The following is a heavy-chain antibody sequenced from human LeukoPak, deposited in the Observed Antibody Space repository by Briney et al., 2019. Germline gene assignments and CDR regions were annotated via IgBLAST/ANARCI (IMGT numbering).Heavy chain of an antibody. CDR1: GFTFDDYG. J-gene: IGHJ4*02. D-gene: IGHD1-26*01. Sequence: GGSLRLSCAAHGFTFDDYGMSWVRQAPGKGLEWVSGINWNGGSTGYADSVKGRFTISRDNAKNSLYLQMNSLRAEDTALYYCARFLGGGSYTSVDYWGQGTLVTVSS. V-gene: IGHV3-20*04. CDR2: INWNGGST. CDR3: ARFLGGGSYTSVDY.